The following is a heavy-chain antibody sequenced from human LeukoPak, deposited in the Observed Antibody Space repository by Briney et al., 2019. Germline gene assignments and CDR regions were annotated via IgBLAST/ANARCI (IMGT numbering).Heavy chain of an antibody. CDR3: ARDRAARNDYYDSSGYYF. CDR1: GFTFSSYS. D-gene: IGHD3-22*01. Sequence: GGSLRLSCAASGFTFSSYSMNWVRQAPGKGLEWVSSISSSSSYIYYADSVKGRFTISRDNAKNSLYLQMNSLRAEDTAVYYCARDRAARNDYYDSSGYYFWGQGTLVTVSS. V-gene: IGHV3-21*01. CDR2: ISSSSSYI. J-gene: IGHJ4*02.